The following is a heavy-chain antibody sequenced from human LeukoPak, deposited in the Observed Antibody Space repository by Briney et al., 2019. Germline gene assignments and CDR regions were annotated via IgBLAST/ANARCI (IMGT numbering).Heavy chain of an antibody. J-gene: IGHJ4*02. CDR1: GFTFRKYA. CDR3: ARDLSERYSTDY. D-gene: IGHD1-26*01. Sequence: PGGSLRLSCAVSGFTFRKYAIHWVRQAPGKGLEWVAFISWDGSTKYYADSVKGRFTISRDNSQNTLDLQMNSLRAEDTAVYYCARDLSERYSTDYWGQGTLVTVSS. CDR2: ISWDGSTK. V-gene: IGHV3-30-3*01.